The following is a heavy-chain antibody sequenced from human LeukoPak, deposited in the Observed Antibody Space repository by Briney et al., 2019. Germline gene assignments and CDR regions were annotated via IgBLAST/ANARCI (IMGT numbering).Heavy chain of an antibody. Sequence: GGSLRLSCAASGFTFSSYWMHWVRQAPGKGLVWVSRINSDGSSTSNADSVKGRFTISRDNAKNTLYLQMNSLRAEDTAVYYCAKAMVRGVTTQDAYYYYYMDVWGKGTTVTISS. D-gene: IGHD3-10*01. CDR1: GFTFSSYW. CDR2: INSDGSST. V-gene: IGHV3-74*01. CDR3: AKAMVRGVTTQDAYYYYYMDV. J-gene: IGHJ6*03.